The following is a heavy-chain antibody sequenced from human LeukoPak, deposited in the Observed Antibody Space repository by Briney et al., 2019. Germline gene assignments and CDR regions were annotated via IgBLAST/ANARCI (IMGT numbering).Heavy chain of an antibody. CDR3: AREAYSSSSKVAFDI. V-gene: IGHV1-69*05. J-gene: IGHJ3*02. CDR1: GGTFSSYA. CDR2: IIPIFGTA. D-gene: IGHD6-6*01. Sequence: VASVKVSCKASGGTFSSYAISWVRQAPGQGLEWMGRIIPIFGTANYAQKFQGRVTITTDESTSTAYMELSSLRSEDTAVYYCAREAYSSSSKVAFDIWGQGTMVTVSS.